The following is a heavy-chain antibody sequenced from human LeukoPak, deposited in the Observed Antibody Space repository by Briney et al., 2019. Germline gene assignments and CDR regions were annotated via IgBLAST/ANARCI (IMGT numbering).Heavy chain of an antibody. D-gene: IGHD6-19*01. V-gene: IGHV5-10-1*01. Sequence: GESLKISCKGSGYSFTSYWISWVRQMPGKGLQWMGRIDPSDSYTNYSPSFQGHVTISADKSISTAYLQWSSLKASDTAMYYCARHQFSYSSGWYVWGQGTLVTVSS. CDR2: IDPSDSYT. CDR3: ARHQFSYSSGWYV. J-gene: IGHJ4*02. CDR1: GYSFTSYW.